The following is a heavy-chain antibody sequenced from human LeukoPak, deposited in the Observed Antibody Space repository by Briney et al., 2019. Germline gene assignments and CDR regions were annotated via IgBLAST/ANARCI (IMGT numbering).Heavy chain of an antibody. CDR1: GFTFSSSW. J-gene: IGHJ4*02. CDR3: ARGPAGYN. CDR2: IYSGGST. D-gene: IGHD1-1*01. Sequence: GGSLRLSCGASGFTFSSSWMGWVRQAPGKGLEWVSVIYSGGSTDYADSVKGRFTISRDNLKNTLYLQMNSLRAEDTAVYYCARGPAGYNWGQGTLVTFSS. V-gene: IGHV3-53*01.